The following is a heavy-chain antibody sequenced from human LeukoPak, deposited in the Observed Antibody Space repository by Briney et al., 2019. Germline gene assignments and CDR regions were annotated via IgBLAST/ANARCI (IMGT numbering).Heavy chain of an antibody. J-gene: IGHJ4*02. V-gene: IGHV1-2*02. CDR3: APTSEAYTSNWSV. Sequence: ASVKVACKTSGYRFTDDYIHWVRQAPGQGLEWMGWINPDTDFTNYAPKFRGRVIMTRDTSISTAYMEVRRLTFDDTAIYYCAPTSEAYTSNWSVWGQGTLDTVSS. CDR2: INPDTDFT. D-gene: IGHD3-16*01. CDR1: GYRFTDDY.